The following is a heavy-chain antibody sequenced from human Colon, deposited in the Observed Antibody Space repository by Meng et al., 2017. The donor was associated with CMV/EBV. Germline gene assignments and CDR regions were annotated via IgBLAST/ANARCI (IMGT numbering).Heavy chain of an antibody. Sequence: QGRLLDAGTEGTKHWASVTVFCKTYRYTFTDKHLPWVRHAPAQGLEWIGCIYPQNGGTYFAQKFHSRVTMTSATSISTAYMELSSMTSDYTAIYYCIKEDWYFDFWGQRTLVTVSS. V-gene: IGHV1-2*02. CDR1: RYTFTDKH. D-gene: IGHD2-21*01. CDR2: IYPQNGGT. J-gene: IGHJ4*02. CDR3: IKEDWYFDF.